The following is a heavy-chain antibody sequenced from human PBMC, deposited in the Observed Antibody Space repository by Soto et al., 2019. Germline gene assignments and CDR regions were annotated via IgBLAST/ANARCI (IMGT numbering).Heavy chain of an antibody. CDR3: ARDGGYCGGDCYWVAYAFDI. D-gene: IGHD2-21*01. V-gene: IGHV3-7*01. Sequence: EVQLVESGGGLVQPGGSLRLSCAASGFTFSSYWMSWVRQAPGKGLEWVANIKQDGSEKYYVDSVKGRFTISRDNAKNSLYLQMNSLRAEDTAVYYCARDGGYCGGDCYWVAYAFDIWGQGTMVTVSS. CDR1: GFTFSSYW. CDR2: IKQDGSEK. J-gene: IGHJ3*02.